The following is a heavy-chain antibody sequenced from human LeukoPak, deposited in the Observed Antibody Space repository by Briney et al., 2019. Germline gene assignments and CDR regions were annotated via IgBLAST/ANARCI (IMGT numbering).Heavy chain of an antibody. J-gene: IGHJ4*02. CDR2: IYYSGST. Sequence: SETLSLTCTVSGGSISSYYWGWIRQPPGKGLEWIGYIYYSGSTSYNPSLKSRVTISVDTSKNQFSLKLSSVTAADTAVYYCARVSDYVWGSHFDYWGQGTLVTVSS. V-gene: IGHV4-59*01. D-gene: IGHD3-16*01. CDR3: ARVSDYVWGSHFDY. CDR1: GGSISSYY.